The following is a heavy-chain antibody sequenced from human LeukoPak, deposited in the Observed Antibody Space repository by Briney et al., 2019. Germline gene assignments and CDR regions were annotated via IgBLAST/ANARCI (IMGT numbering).Heavy chain of an antibody. CDR2: IYKSGST. D-gene: IGHD1-1*01. CDR3: ARLSTGPYGLGAFDI. J-gene: IGHJ3*02. V-gene: IGHV4-61*01. CDR1: GDSVRNDFYY. Sequence: SETLSLTCSVSGDSVRNDFYYWSWIRQPPGKGLEWIGNIYKSGSTNYNPSLKSRVTMSVDTSKNQFSLRLNSVTAADTAVYYCARLSTGPYGLGAFDIWGQGTMVTVSS.